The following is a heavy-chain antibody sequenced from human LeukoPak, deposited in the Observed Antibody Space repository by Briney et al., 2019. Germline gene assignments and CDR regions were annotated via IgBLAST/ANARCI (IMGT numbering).Heavy chain of an antibody. CDR3: AKDRAAGAVTTYDS. CDR1: EFTFSAYW. CDR2: IRGDGSMT. J-gene: IGHJ4*02. Sequence: PGGSLRLSCAASEFTFSAYWMHWVRQAPGKGLVWVSRIRGDGSMTNYADSVKGRFTISRDNSKNTLSLHMNSLRAEDTSLYYCAKDRAAGAVTTYDSWGQGTLVTVSS. V-gene: IGHV3-74*01. D-gene: IGHD4-17*01.